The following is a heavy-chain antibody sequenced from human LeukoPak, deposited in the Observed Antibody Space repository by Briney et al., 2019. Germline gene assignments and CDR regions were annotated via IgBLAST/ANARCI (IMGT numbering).Heavy chain of an antibody. J-gene: IGHJ3*02. CDR1: GGSISSYY. Sequence: SETLSLTCTVSGGSISSYYWSWIRQPAGKGLEWIGHIYSSGSTNYNPSLKSRVTMSVDTSKNQFSLKLSSVTAADTAVYYCARDHSGWLQLGAVAAGNAFDIWGQGTMVTVSS. D-gene: IGHD1-26*01. CDR3: ARDHSGWLQLGAVAAGNAFDI. CDR2: IYSSGST. V-gene: IGHV4-4*07.